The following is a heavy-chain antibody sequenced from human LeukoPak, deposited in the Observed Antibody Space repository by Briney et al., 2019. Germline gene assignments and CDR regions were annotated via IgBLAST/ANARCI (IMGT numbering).Heavy chain of an antibody. J-gene: IGHJ4*02. CDR2: INHSGNT. CDR3: ARVDGDGYNILDY. V-gene: IGHV4-34*01. D-gene: IGHD5-24*01. CDR1: GESFSSYY. Sequence: PSETLSLTCAVYGESFSSYYWSWIRQPPGKGLEWIGEINHSGNTNYNPSLKSRVTISVDTSKNQFSLKLSSVTAADTAVYYCARVDGDGYNILDYWGQGTLVTVSS.